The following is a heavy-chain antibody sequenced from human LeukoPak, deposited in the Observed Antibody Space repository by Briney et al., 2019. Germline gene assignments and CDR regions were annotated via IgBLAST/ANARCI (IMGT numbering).Heavy chain of an antibody. D-gene: IGHD3-22*01. CDR3: ARGVYYYDSSGEKSGLDY. J-gene: IGHJ4*02. V-gene: IGHV1-8*02. Sequence: APVKVSCKASGGTFSSYAISWVRQATGQGLEWMGWMNPNSGNTGYAQKFQGRVTMTRNTSISTAYMELSSLRSEDTAVYYCARGVYYYDSSGEKSGLDYWGQGTLVTVSS. CDR1: GGTFSSYA. CDR2: MNPNSGNT.